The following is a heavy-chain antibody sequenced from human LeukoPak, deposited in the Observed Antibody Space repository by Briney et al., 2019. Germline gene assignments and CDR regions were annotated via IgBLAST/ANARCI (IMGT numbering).Heavy chain of an antibody. J-gene: IGHJ4*02. D-gene: IGHD1-1*01. V-gene: IGHV3-7*01. CDR2: IKQDGSEK. Sequence: GGSLRLSCAASGFTFSSYWMSWVRQAPGKGLEWVANIKQDGSEKYYVDPVKGRFTISRDNAKNSLYLQMNSLRAEDTAVYYCARYTTGTLYYFDYWGQGTLVTVSS. CDR3: ARYTTGTLYYFDY. CDR1: GFTFSSYW.